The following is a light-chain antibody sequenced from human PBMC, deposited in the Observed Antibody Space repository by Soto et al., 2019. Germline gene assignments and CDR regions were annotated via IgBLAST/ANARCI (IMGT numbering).Light chain of an antibody. CDR1: QDISNH. J-gene: IGKJ1*01. V-gene: IGKV1-5*01. CDR3: QHYNSYSEA. CDR2: DAS. Sequence: DIQMTQYPSSLSASVGDRVTITCQASQDISNHLNWYQQKPGKAPKLLIYDASSLESGVPSRFSGSGSGTEFTLTISSLQPDDFATYYCQHYNSYSEAFGQGTKVDIK.